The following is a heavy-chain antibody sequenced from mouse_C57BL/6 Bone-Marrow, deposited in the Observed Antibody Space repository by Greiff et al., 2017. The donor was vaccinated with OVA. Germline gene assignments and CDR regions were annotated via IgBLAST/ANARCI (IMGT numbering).Heavy chain of an antibody. CDR2: IWSGGST. CDR3: AREGDDGYYCDY. CDR1: GFSLTSYG. V-gene: IGHV2-2*01. Sequence: VQLKESGPGLVQPSQSLSITCTVSGFSLTSYGVHWVRPSPGKGLEWLGVIWSGGSTDYNAAFISSLSISKDNSKSQVFFKMNSRQADDTAIYDCAREGDDGYYCDYWGQGTTLTVAS. D-gene: IGHD2-3*01. J-gene: IGHJ2*01.